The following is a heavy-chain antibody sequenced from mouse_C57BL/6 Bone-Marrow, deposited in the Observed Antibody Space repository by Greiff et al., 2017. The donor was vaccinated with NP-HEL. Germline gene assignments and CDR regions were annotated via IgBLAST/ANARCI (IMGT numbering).Heavy chain of an antibody. J-gene: IGHJ2*01. CDR3: ARQAVVPFDY. Sequence: EVQRVESGGGLVQPGGSLKLSCAASGFTFSDYYMYWVRQTPEKRLEWVAYISNGGGSTYYPDTVKGRFTISRDNAKNTLYLQMSRLKSEDTAMYYCARQAVVPFDYWGQGTTLTVSS. V-gene: IGHV5-12*01. CDR2: ISNGGGST. CDR1: GFTFSDYY. D-gene: IGHD1-1*01.